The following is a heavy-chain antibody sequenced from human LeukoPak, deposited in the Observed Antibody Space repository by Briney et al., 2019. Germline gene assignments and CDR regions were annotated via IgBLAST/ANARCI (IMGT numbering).Heavy chain of an antibody. J-gene: IGHJ4*02. CDR1: EYSFPNYW. CDR2: IYPGYSDT. V-gene: IGHV5-51*01. CDR3: GRGKSGSPSQEFDY. Sequence: GDSLKISGKGSEYSFPNYWIGWVRQMPGKGLDWMEIIYPGYSDTRYSPSFQGQVTISANKAISTAYLQWSSLKASETAMYYRGRGKSGSPSQEFDYWGQGNLVTVSS. D-gene: IGHD1-26*01.